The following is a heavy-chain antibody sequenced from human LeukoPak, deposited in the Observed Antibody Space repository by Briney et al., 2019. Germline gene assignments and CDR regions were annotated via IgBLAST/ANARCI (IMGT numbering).Heavy chain of an antibody. Sequence: PSETLSLTCTVSGGSISSYYWSWIRQPPGKGLEWIGYIYYSGSTNYNPSLKSRVTISVDTSKNQFSLKLSSVTAADTAVYYCARSTGTTGLTLRMFGYWGQGTLVTVSS. CDR2: IYYSGST. CDR3: ARSTGTTGLTLRMFGY. CDR1: GGSISSYY. V-gene: IGHV4-59*08. J-gene: IGHJ4*02. D-gene: IGHD1-7*01.